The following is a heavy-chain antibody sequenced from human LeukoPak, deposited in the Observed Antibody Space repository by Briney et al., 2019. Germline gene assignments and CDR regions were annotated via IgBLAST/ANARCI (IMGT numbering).Heavy chain of an antibody. D-gene: IGHD5-24*01. CDR3: ARAFRDGYNGQYFDY. V-gene: IGHV3-74*01. Sequence: GGSLRLSCAASGFTFSSYWMHWVRQAPGKGLVWVSRINSDGSSTSYADSVKGRFTISRDNAKNTLYLQMNSLGAEDTAVYYCARAFRDGYNGQYFDYWGQGTLVTVST. CDR1: GFTFSSYW. J-gene: IGHJ4*02. CDR2: INSDGSST.